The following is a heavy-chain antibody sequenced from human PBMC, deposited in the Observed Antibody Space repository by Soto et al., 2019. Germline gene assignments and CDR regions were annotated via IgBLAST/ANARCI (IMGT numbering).Heavy chain of an antibody. J-gene: IGHJ3*02. V-gene: IGHV3-30*18. CDR2: ISYDGSNK. CDR1: GFTFSSYG. D-gene: IGHD2-2*01. Sequence: PGGSLRLSCAASGFTFSSYGMHWVRQAPGKGLEWVAVISYDGSNKYYAGSVKGRFTISRDNSKNTLYLQMNSLRAEDTAVYYCAKDSGYCSSTSCYHDAFDIWGQGTMVTVSS. CDR3: AKDSGYCSSTSCYHDAFDI.